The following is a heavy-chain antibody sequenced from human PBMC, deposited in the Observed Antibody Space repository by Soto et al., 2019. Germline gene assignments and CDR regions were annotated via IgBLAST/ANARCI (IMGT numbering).Heavy chain of an antibody. Sequence: QVQLQESGPGLVKPSQTLSLTCTVSGGSISSGDYYWSWIRQPPGKGLEWIGYIYYSGSTYYNPSLKSRVTISVDTSKNQFSLKLSSVTAADTAVYYCARDTPKMVRGGHCYSYYGMDVWGQGTTVTVSS. J-gene: IGHJ6*02. CDR3: ARDTPKMVRGGHCYSYYGMDV. V-gene: IGHV4-30-4*01. CDR1: GGSISSGDYY. CDR2: IYYSGST. D-gene: IGHD3-10*01.